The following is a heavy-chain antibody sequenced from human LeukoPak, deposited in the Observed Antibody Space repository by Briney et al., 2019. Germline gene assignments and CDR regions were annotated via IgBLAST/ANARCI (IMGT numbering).Heavy chain of an antibody. CDR3: ARTLWFGEFLMGFDI. Sequence: SETLSLTCTASGGSISSYYWSWIRQPPGKGLEWIGYIYYTGSTNYNPSLKSRVTISVDTSKNQFSLKLSSVTAADTAVYYCARTLWFGEFLMGFDIWGQGTMVTVSS. V-gene: IGHV4-59*01. CDR1: GGSISSYY. CDR2: IYYTGST. D-gene: IGHD3-10*01. J-gene: IGHJ3*02.